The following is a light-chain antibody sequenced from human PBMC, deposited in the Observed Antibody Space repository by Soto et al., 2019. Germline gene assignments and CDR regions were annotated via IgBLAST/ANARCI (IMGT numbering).Light chain of an antibody. CDR1: SSNIGSNY. Sequence: QSVLTQPPSASGTPGQRVTISCSGSSSNIGSNYVYWYQQLPGTAPKLLIYRNNQRPSGVPGRFSGSKSGTSASLAISGLRSEDEADYYCAAWDDSLSGLGVFGGGTKLTVL. J-gene: IGLJ3*02. CDR2: RNN. V-gene: IGLV1-47*01. CDR3: AAWDDSLSGLGV.